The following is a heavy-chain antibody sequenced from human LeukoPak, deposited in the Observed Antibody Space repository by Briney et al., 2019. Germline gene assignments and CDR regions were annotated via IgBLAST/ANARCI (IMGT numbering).Heavy chain of an antibody. D-gene: IGHD6-6*01. CDR2: IKEDGSEK. V-gene: IGHV3-7*05. Sequence: GGSLRLSCAASRLAFSTYWMSWVRQAPGEGLEWVANIKEDGSEKYYVYYVKGRFTIYRDNAKNSLYLQMNRLRAEDTAVYYCARDSPGSSRFYHYYGLDVWGQGTTVTVSS. CDR3: ARDSPGSSRFYHYYGLDV. CDR1: RLAFSTYW. J-gene: IGHJ6*02.